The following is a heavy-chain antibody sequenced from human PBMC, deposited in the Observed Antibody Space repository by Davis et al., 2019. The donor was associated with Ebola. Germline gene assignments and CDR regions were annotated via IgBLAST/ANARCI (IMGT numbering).Heavy chain of an antibody. Sequence: PGGSLRLSCTVSGGSVSSGSYYWSWIRQPPGKGLEWIGYIYYSGSTNYNPSLKSRVTISVDTSKNQFSLKLSSVTAADTAVYYCARVPPHYYYGMDVWGQGTTVTVSS. CDR3: ARVPPHYYYGMDV. J-gene: IGHJ6*02. V-gene: IGHV4-61*01. CDR2: IYYSGST. CDR1: GGSVSSGSYY.